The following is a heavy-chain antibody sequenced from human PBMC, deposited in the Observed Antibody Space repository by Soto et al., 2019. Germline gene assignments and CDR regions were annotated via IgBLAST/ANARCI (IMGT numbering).Heavy chain of an antibody. Sequence: PGGSLRLSCGASGFTFSTYTMTWVRQAPGKGLEWVSSISGSGFSTYYTDSVKGRFTISRDNAKNTLYLQMNSLRAEDTAVYYCVASPPRRDYSIDYWGQGTLVTVSS. CDR2: ISGSGFST. J-gene: IGHJ4*02. D-gene: IGHD4-4*01. V-gene: IGHV3-23*01. CDR3: VASPPRRDYSIDY. CDR1: GFTFSTYT.